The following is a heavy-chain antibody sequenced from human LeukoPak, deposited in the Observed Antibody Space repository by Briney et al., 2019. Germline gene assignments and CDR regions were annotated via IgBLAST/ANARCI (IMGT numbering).Heavy chain of an antibody. Sequence: GGSLRLSCAASGFTVSSNYMSWVRQAPGKGLEWVSVIYSGGSTYYAGSVRGRFTISRDNSKNTLYLQMNSLRAEDTAVYYCARGGQQLLDYFDYWGQGTLVTVSS. D-gene: IGHD6-13*01. CDR3: ARGGQQLLDYFDY. J-gene: IGHJ4*02. CDR2: IYSGGST. CDR1: GFTVSSNY. V-gene: IGHV3-53*01.